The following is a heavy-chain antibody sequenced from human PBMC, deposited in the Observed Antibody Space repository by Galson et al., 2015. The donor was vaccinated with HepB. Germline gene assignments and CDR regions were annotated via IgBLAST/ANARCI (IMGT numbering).Heavy chain of an antibody. CDR1: GYTFTSYG. J-gene: IGHJ3*02. CDR2: ISAYNGNT. V-gene: IGHV1-18*01. CDR3: ARSGEVRGYGGIPNDAFDI. D-gene: IGHD4-23*01. Sequence: SVKVSCKASGYTFTSYGISWVRQAPGQGLEWMGWISAYNGNTNYAQKLQGRVTMTTDTSTSTAYMELRSLRSDDTAVYYCARSGEVRGYGGIPNDAFDIWGQGTMVTVSS.